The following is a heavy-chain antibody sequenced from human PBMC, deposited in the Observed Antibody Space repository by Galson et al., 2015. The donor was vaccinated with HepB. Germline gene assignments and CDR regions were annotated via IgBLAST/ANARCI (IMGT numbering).Heavy chain of an antibody. J-gene: IGHJ4*02. CDR3: ARSYYYDSSGYYYFDY. CDR2: ISSSGSTI. Sequence: SLRLSCAASGFTFSSNEMNWVRQAPGKGLEWVSYISSSGSTIYYADSVKGRFTISRDNAKNSLYLQMNSLRAEDTAVYYCARSYYYDSSGYYYFDYWGQGTLVTVSP. CDR1: GFTFSSNE. V-gene: IGHV3-48*03. D-gene: IGHD3-22*01.